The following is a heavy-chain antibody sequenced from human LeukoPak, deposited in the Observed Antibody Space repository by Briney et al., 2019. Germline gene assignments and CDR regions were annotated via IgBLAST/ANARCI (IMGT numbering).Heavy chain of an antibody. V-gene: IGHV3-21*01. CDR1: GFTFSSYS. CDR2: ISSSSYI. CDR3: AIAYSSGWYGT. J-gene: IGHJ4*02. D-gene: IGHD6-19*01. Sequence: PGGSLRLSCAASGFTFSSYSMNWVRQAPGKGLEWVSSISSSSYIYYADSVKGRFTISRDNAKNSLYLQMNSLRAEDTAVYYCAIAYSSGWYGTWGQGTLVTVSS.